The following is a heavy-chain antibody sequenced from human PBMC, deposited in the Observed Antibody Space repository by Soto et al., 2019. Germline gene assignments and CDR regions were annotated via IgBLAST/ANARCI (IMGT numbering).Heavy chain of an antibody. V-gene: IGHV1-18*01. CDR2: ISAYNGNT. D-gene: IGHD3-22*01. J-gene: IGHJ5*02. CDR3: ARDMNGYDSSGYLRGVGWFDP. CDR1: GYTFTSYG. Sequence: QVQLVQSGAEVKKPGASVKVSCKASGYTFTSYGISWVRQAPGQGLEWMGWISAYNGNTNYAQKLQGRVTMTTDTSRXXDXRXXRRMSSDDTAVDYCARDMNGYDSSGYLRGVGWFDPWGQGTLVTVSS.